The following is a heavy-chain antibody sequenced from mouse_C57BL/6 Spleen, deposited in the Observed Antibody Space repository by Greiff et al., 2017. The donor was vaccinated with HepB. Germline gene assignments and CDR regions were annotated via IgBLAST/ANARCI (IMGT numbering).Heavy chain of an antibody. D-gene: IGHD1-1*01. J-gene: IGHJ2*01. CDR1: GYTFTSYW. Sequence: VQLQQPGAELVKPGASVKLSCKASGYTFTSYWMHWVKQRPGQGLEWIGMIHPNSGSTNYNEKFKSKATLTVDKSSSTAYMQLSSLTSEDSAVYYCARNDYYGSSYDFDDWGQGTTLTVSS. CDR2: IHPNSGST. CDR3: ARNDYYGSSYDFDD. V-gene: IGHV1-64*01.